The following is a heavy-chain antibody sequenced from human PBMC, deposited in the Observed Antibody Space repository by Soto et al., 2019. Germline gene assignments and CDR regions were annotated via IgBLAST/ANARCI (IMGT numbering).Heavy chain of an antibody. CDR2: IYYSGST. Sequence: QVQLQESGPGLVKPSQTLSLTCTVSGGSISSGDYYWSWIRQPPGKGLEWIGYIYYSGSTYYNPSLKSRVTISEDTSNNQFSLKMNSVTAADTAVYYCARQDTAMVTWFDPWGQGTLVTVSS. D-gene: IGHD5-18*01. CDR3: ARQDTAMVTWFDP. J-gene: IGHJ5*02. V-gene: IGHV4-30-4*01. CDR1: GGSISSGDYY.